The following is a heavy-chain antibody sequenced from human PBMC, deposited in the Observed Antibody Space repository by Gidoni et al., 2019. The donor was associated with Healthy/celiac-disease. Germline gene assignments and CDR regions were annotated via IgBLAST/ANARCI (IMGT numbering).Heavy chain of an antibody. CDR2: INHSGST. Sequence: QVQLQQWGAGLLKPSETLSLTCAVYGGSFSGYYWSWIRQPPGTGLEWIREINHSGSTNYNPSLKSRVTISVDTSKNQFSLKLSSVTAADTAVYYCARGHYISIYQWLHGKGGRWFDYWGQGTLVTVSS. J-gene: IGHJ4*02. CDR1: GGSFSGYY. V-gene: IGHV4-34*01. D-gene: IGHD6-19*01. CDR3: ARGHYISIYQWLHGKGGRWFDY.